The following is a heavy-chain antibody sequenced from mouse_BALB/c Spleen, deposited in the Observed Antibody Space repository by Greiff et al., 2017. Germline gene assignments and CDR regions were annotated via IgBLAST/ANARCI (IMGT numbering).Heavy chain of an antibody. CDR2: IDPANGNT. CDR3: ARSGGYYMDY. Sequence: EVKLVESGAELVKPGASVKLSCTASGFNIKDTYMHWVKQRPEQGLEWIGRIDPANGNTKYDPKFQGKATITADTSSNTAYLQLSSLTSEDTAVYYCARSGGYYMDYWGQGTSVTVSS. CDR1: GFNIKDTY. D-gene: IGHD2-3*01. J-gene: IGHJ4*01. V-gene: IGHV14-3*02.